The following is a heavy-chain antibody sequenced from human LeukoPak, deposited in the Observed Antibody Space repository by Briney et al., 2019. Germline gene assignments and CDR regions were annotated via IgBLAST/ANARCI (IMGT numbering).Heavy chain of an antibody. CDR2: ITTSDGNT. Sequence: GGSLRLSCAASGFTFSSYTMSWVRQAPGKGLEWVSTITTSDGNTYYADSVKGRFTVSRDNSKNTLYLQMNSLRAEDTAVYYCAKDQDYYDSSGYYYWGQGTLVTVSS. D-gene: IGHD3-22*01. CDR1: GFTFSSYT. V-gene: IGHV3-23*01. J-gene: IGHJ4*02. CDR3: AKDQDYYDSSGYYY.